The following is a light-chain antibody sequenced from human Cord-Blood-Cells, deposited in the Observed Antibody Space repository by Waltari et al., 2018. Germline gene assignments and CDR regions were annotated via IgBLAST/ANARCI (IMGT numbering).Light chain of an antibody. J-gene: IGKJ3*01. V-gene: IGKV3-20*01. CDR2: GAS. CDR1: QSVSSSY. Sequence: EIVLTQSPGPLSLSPGARATLSCRASQSVSSSYLAWYQQKPGQAPRLLIYGASSRATGIPDRFSGSGSGTDFTLTISRLEPEDFAVYYCQQYGSSPFTFGPGTKVDIK. CDR3: QQYGSSPFT.